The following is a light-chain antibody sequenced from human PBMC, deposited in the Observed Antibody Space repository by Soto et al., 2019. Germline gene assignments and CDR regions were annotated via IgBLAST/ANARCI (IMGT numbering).Light chain of an antibody. J-gene: IGLJ3*02. CDR1: NSDIGRYNY. CDR2: EVS. Sequence: QSALTQPAYVSGSPGQSITISCAGTNSDIGRYNYVSWYQQHPGEAPKLLIYEVSNRPSGISHRFSGSKSGNTASLTISGLQAEDEGDYYCSSYTNTAALAVFGEGTKLTVL. CDR3: SSYTNTAALAV. V-gene: IGLV2-14*01.